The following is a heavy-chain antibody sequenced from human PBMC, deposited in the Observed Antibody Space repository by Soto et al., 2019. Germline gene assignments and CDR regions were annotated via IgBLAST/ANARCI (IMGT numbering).Heavy chain of an antibody. Sequence: PSETLSLTCTVSGGPISSGGYYWSWIRQHPGKGLEWIGYIYYSGSTYYNPSLKSRVTISVDTSKNQFSLKLSSVTAADTAVYYCARARLYSSTPYGMDVWGQGTTVTVSS. J-gene: IGHJ6*02. V-gene: IGHV4-31*03. CDR3: ARARLYSSTPYGMDV. CDR2: IYYSGST. D-gene: IGHD6-13*01. CDR1: GGPISSGGYY.